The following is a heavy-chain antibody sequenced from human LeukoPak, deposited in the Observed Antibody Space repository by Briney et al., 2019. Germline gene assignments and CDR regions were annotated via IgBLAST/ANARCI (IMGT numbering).Heavy chain of an antibody. CDR2: ISYDGSNK. D-gene: IGHD2-2*01. V-gene: IGHV3-30*18. CDR3: AKENVPAAGEGFDY. Sequence: GGSLRLSCAASGFTFSSYGMHWVRQAPGKGREWVAVISYDGSNKYYADSVKGRFTISRDNSKNTLYLQMNSLRAEDTAVYYCAKENVPAAGEGFDYWGQGTLVTVSS. CDR1: GFTFSSYG. J-gene: IGHJ4*02.